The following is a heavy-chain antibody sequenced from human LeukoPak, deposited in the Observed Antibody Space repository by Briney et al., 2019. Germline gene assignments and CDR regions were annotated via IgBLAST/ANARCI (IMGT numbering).Heavy chain of an antibody. Sequence: GGSLRLSCVASGFTFSNFWMAWVRQAPGKGLKGVANMKQDRSAKHSVDSVKGRFTISRDTAKNSLYLQMNSLRAEDTAVYYCARDVDGNLDYWGQGTLVTVSS. CDR1: GFTFSNFW. D-gene: IGHD1-14*01. CDR3: ARDVDGNLDY. V-gene: IGHV3-7*01. CDR2: MKQDRSAK. J-gene: IGHJ4*02.